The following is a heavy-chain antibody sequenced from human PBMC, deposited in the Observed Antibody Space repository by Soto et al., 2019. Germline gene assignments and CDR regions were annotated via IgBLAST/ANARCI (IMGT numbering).Heavy chain of an antibody. CDR1: VYTFTSYN. CDR3: ARLFRYSSSWVNWFDP. D-gene: IGHD6-13*01. V-gene: IGHV1-18*04. CDR2: INTYNGNT. Sequence: VSLTVSGNPSVYTFTSYNIHWVRQAPVQGIVWMGWINTYNGNTNYAQNFQGRLTMTTDTSTNTAYMELRSLRSEDTAVYYCARLFRYSSSWVNWFDPWGQGNLVNVSA. J-gene: IGHJ5*02.